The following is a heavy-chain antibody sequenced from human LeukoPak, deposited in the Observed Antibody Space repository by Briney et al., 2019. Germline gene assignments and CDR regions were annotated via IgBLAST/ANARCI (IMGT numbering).Heavy chain of an antibody. CDR1: GGSISSSSYY. V-gene: IGHV4-39*01. CDR2: IYYSGST. Sequence: SETLSLTCTVSGGSISSSSYYWGWIRQPPGKGLEWIGSIYYSGSTYYNPSLKSRVTLSVDTSKNQFSLKLSSVTAADTAVYYCATRSVEMATKFDYWGQGTLVTVSS. D-gene: IGHD5-24*01. CDR3: ATRSVEMATKFDY. J-gene: IGHJ4*02.